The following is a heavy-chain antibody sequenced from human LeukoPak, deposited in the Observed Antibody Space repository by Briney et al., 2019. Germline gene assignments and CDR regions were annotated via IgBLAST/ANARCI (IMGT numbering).Heavy chain of an antibody. CDR1: GFTFSSYA. CDR2: ISGSGGST. Sequence: GGSLRLSCAASGFTFSSYAMSWVRQAPGKGLEWVSSISGSGGSTYYADSVKGRFTISRDNSKNTLYLQMNSLRAGDTAVYYCAKGYGSGWYGFDYWGQGNLVSVSS. D-gene: IGHD6-19*01. CDR3: AKGYGSGWYGFDY. V-gene: IGHV3-23*01. J-gene: IGHJ4*02.